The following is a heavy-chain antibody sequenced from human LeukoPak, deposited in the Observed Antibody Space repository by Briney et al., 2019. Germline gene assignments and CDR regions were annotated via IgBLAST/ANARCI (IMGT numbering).Heavy chain of an antibody. J-gene: IGHJ4*02. Sequence: GGSLRLSCAASGFTFSSYGMSWVRQAPGKGLEWVSAISGSGGSTYYADSVKGRFTISRDNSKNTLYLQMNSLRAEDTAVYYCAKGGRYFDWLFIPPIRFDYWGQGTLVTVSS. CDR3: AKGGRYFDWLFIPPIRFDY. CDR1: GFTFSSYG. V-gene: IGHV3-23*01. CDR2: ISGSGGST. D-gene: IGHD3-9*01.